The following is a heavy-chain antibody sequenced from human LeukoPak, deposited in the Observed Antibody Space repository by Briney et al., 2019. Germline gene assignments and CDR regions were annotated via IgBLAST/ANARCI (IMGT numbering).Heavy chain of an antibody. CDR3: AKDRSDFWSGYSISPIDY. Sequence: GGSLRLSCAASGFTFSSYAMSWVRQAPGEGLEWVSAISGSGGSTYYADSVKGRFTISRDNSKNTLFLQISSLRAEDTAVYYCAKDRSDFWSGYSISPIDYWGQGTLVTVSS. D-gene: IGHD3-3*01. CDR2: ISGSGGST. CDR1: GFTFSSYA. J-gene: IGHJ4*02. V-gene: IGHV3-23*01.